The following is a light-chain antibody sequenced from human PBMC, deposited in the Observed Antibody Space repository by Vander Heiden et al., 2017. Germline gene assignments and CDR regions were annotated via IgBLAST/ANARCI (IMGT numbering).Light chain of an antibody. CDR3: QQYSSIPET. CDR1: QSVSSSY. Sequence: IVSAQTPGTLSLSPGERATLPCRASQSVSSSYLSWYQQPPGQAPRLLIYVASSRATVIPDRFSGSGSGPDFTLTISRLEPEDFAVYYCQQYSSIPETFGQGTKLEIK. V-gene: IGKV3-20*01. CDR2: VAS. J-gene: IGKJ1*01.